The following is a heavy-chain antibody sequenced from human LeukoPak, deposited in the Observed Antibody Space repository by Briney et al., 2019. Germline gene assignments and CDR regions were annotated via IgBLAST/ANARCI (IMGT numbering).Heavy chain of an antibody. J-gene: IGHJ5*02. CDR2: INHSGST. V-gene: IGHV4-34*01. D-gene: IGHD3-9*01. Sequence: PSETLSLTCAVYGGSFSGYYWSWIRQPPGRGLEWIGEINHSGSTNYNPSLKSRVTISVDTSKNQFSLKLSSVTAADTAVYYCARGRYYDILTGYSRIKYNWFDPWGQGTLVTVPS. CDR1: GGSFSGYY. CDR3: ARGRYYDILTGYSRIKYNWFDP.